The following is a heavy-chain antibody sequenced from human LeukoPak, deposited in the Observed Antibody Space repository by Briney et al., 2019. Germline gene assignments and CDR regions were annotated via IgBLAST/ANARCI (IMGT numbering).Heavy chain of an antibody. CDR2: ITGSGGST. CDR3: AKDLTTAPGNVFHFHS. CDR1: GFTFDIYA. V-gene: IGHV3-23*01. D-gene: IGHD6-13*01. J-gene: IGHJ4*01. Sequence: GGSLRLSCTASGFTFDIYAMSWVRQAPGKGLEWVSSITGSGGSTYYAGSVKGRFTVSRDNSKNTLFLQMKSLRAEDTAIYFCAKDLTTAPGNVFHFHSWGRGTLVTVPS.